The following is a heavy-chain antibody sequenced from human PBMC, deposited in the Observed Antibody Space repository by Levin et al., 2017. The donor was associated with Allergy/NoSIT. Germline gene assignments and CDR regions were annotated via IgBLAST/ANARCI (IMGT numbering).Heavy chain of an antibody. Sequence: GGSLRLSCAASGFTFSSYAMHWVRQAPGKGLEWVAVISYDGSKKYYADSVKGRFTISRDNSKNTLYLQMNSLRAEDTAVYYCARDMSTSHWGQGTLVTVSS. J-gene: IGHJ1*01. V-gene: IGHV3-30-3*01. CDR3: ARDMSTSH. CDR2: ISYDGSKK. CDR1: GFTFSSYA. D-gene: IGHD5/OR15-5a*01.